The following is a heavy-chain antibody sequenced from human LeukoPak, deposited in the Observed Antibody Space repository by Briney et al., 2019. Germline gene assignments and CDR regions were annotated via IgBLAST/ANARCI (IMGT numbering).Heavy chain of an antibody. D-gene: IGHD1-7*01. J-gene: IGHJ4*02. CDR1: GFIFSSYG. Sequence: GGSLRLSCAASGFIFSSYGMHWVRQAPGKGLEWVTFIRYDGSNKYYADSVKGRFTISRDNPKNTLYLQMNSLRAEDTAVYYCAKDQRIGITGTSDYWGQGTLVTVSS. CDR3: AKDQRIGITGTSDY. CDR2: IRYDGSNK. V-gene: IGHV3-30*02.